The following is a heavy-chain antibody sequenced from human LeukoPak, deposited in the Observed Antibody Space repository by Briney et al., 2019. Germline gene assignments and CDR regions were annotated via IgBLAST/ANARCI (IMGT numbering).Heavy chain of an antibody. Sequence: GASVKVSCKASGGTFSSYAISWVRQAPGQGLEWMGWISAYNGNTNYAQKLQGRVTMTTDTSTSTAYMELRSLRSDDTAVYYCARWPWDGDYDPWGQGTLVTVSS. V-gene: IGHV1-18*01. CDR1: GGTFSSYA. J-gene: IGHJ5*02. CDR3: ARWPWDGDYDP. D-gene: IGHD4-17*01. CDR2: ISAYNGNT.